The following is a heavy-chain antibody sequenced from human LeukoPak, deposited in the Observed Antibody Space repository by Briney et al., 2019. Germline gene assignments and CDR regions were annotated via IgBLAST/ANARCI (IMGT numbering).Heavy chain of an antibody. CDR2: IYYSGST. CDR1: GGSMSSYY. J-gene: IGHJ6*03. CDR3: ARVGVVVPAYKSFYYYMDV. V-gene: IGHV4-59*01. D-gene: IGHD2-2*01. Sequence: KPSETLSLTCTVSGGSMSSYYWSWIRQPPGKGLEWIGYIYYSGSTNYNPSLKSRVTISVDTSKNQFSLKLSSVTAADTAVYYCARVGVVVPAYKSFYYYMDVWGKGTTVTVSS.